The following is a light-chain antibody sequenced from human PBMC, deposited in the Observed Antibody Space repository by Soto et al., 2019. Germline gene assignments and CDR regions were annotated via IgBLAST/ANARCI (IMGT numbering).Light chain of an antibody. CDR1: QSVSSY. V-gene: IGKV3-11*01. Sequence: EIVLTQSPATLSLSPGERATLSCRASQSVSSYLAWYQQKPGQAPRLLIYDASNRATGIPARFSGGGSGTDFTLTISSLAPEDFAVYYCQQRSNWPGTFGQGTKVDIK. CDR3: QQRSNWPGT. CDR2: DAS. J-gene: IGKJ1*01.